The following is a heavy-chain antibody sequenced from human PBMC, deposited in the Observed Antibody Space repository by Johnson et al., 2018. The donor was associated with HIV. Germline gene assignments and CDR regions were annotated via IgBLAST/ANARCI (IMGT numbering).Heavy chain of an antibody. CDR1: GFTFSSYA. Sequence: QVQLVESGGGVVQPGRSLRLSCAASGFTFSSYAMHWVRQAPGKGLEWVALISYDGSNKYYADPVKGGFTISRDNSKNTLYLQMNSLRAEDTAVYYCARVSDFGVVMIGTFDIWGQGTMVTVSS. V-gene: IGHV3-30-3*01. CDR3: ARVSDFGVVMIGTFDI. J-gene: IGHJ3*02. D-gene: IGHD3-3*01. CDR2: ISYDGSNK.